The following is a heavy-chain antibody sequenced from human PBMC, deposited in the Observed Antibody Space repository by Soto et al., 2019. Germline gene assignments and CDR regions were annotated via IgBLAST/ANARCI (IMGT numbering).Heavy chain of an antibody. Sequence: QVQLVQSGAEVKKPGSSVKVSCKASGGTFSSYTISWVRQAPGQGLEWLGRIIPILGIANYAQKFQGRVTITADKSTSTAYMELSSLRSDDTAVYYCARDRSYCSSTSCYAGFYGMDVWGQGTTVTVSS. CDR2: IIPILGIA. CDR1: GGTFSSYT. CDR3: ARDRSYCSSTSCYAGFYGMDV. J-gene: IGHJ6*02. D-gene: IGHD2-2*01. V-gene: IGHV1-69*08.